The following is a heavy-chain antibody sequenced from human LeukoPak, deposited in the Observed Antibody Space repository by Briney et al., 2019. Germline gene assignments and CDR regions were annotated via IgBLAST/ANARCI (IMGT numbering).Heavy chain of an antibody. CDR3: ARVAFRATIDY. V-gene: IGHV4-59*12. CDR2: IYYSGNT. CDR1: GGSISSYY. D-gene: IGHD5-12*01. Sequence: SETLSLTCTVSGGSISSYYWSWIRQPPGKGLEWIGYIYYSGNTNYNSSLKSRATITIDTSKNQFSLKLSSVTAADTAVYYCARVAFRATIDYWGQGTLVTVSS. J-gene: IGHJ4*02.